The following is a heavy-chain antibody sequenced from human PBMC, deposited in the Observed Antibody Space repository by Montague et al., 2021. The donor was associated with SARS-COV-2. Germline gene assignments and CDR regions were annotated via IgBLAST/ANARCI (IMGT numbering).Heavy chain of an antibody. CDR2: SGGT. J-gene: IGHJ5*02. D-gene: IGHD3-10*01. Sequence: SGGTNYNPSLKSRVTVSVDTTKNQFSLKVTSVIAADTTVYYCERAITVRGAVNWFDPWGQVTQVIVSS. CDR3: ERAITVRGAVNWFDP. V-gene: IGHV4-59*01.